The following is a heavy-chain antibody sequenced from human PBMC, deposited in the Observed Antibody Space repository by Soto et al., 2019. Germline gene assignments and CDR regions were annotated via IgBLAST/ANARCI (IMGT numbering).Heavy chain of an antibody. J-gene: IGHJ6*02. D-gene: IGHD6-13*01. Sequence: PGGSLRLSCAASGFTFSSYGMHWVRQAPGKGLEWVAVISYDGSNKYYADSVKGRFTISRDNSKNTLYLQMNSLRAEDTAVYYCAKDAQTGIAAAGRSTYYGMDVWGQGTTVTVSS. CDR1: GFTFSSYG. V-gene: IGHV3-30*18. CDR2: ISYDGSNK. CDR3: AKDAQTGIAAAGRSTYYGMDV.